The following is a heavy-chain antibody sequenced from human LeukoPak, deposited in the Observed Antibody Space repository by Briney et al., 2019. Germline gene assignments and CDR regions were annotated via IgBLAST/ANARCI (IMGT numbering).Heavy chain of an antibody. CDR1: GGSISSGGYY. D-gene: IGHD3-3*01. J-gene: IGHJ4*02. CDR3: ARGDDFPYYFDY. V-gene: IGHV4-31*03. CDR2: IYYSGST. Sequence: SETLSLTCTVSGGSISSGGYYWSWIRQHPGKGLEWIGYIYYSGSTYYNPSLKSRLTISVDTSKNQFSLKLSSVTAADTAVYFCARGDDFPYYFDYWGQGTLVTVPS.